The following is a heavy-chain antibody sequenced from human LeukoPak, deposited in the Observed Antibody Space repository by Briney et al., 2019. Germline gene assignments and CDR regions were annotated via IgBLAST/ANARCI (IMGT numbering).Heavy chain of an antibody. Sequence: GGSLRLSCAASGFTFRYYWMSWVRQAPGKGLEWVASINQEGSDKHYADSVKGRFTISRDNAKNSLYLQMNSLRAEDTALYYCGRDTAVAHLYAYWGQGALVTVSS. CDR2: INQEGSDK. D-gene: IGHD6-19*01. CDR3: GRDTAVAHLYAY. CDR1: GFTFRYYW. V-gene: IGHV3-7*01. J-gene: IGHJ4*02.